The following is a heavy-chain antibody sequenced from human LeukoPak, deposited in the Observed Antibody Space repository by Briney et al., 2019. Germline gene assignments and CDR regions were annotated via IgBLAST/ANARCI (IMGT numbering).Heavy chain of an antibody. J-gene: IGHJ4*02. D-gene: IGHD3-10*01. Sequence: ASVKVSCKASGYTSTSYDINWVRQVTGLGLEWMGWMNPNSGNTHYAQKFQGRVTITADESTSIAYMELSSLRSEDTAVYYCARSYFNLYYFDYWGQGTLVTVSS. CDR2: MNPNSGNT. CDR3: ARSYFNLYYFDY. CDR1: GYTSTSYD. V-gene: IGHV1-8*03.